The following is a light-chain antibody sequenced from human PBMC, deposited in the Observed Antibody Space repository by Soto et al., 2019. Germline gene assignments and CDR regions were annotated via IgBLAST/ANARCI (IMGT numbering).Light chain of an antibody. CDR1: QTISSW. CDR3: QQRNSYPRT. CDR2: KAS. V-gene: IGKV1-5*03. J-gene: IGKJ2*01. Sequence: DIQMTQSPSTLSGSVGDIVTITCRASQTISSWLAWYQQKPGKAPKLLIYKASTLKSGVPSRFSGSGSETEFTLTITSLQPEDSATYYCQQRNSYPRTFGQGTK.